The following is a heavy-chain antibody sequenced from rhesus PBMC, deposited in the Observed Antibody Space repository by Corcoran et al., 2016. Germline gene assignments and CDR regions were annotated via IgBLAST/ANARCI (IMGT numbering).Heavy chain of an antibody. D-gene: IGHD6-25*01. CDR2: ISSDGSTT. V-gene: IGHV3-119*01. J-gene: IGHJ4*01. Sequence: EVQLVESGGGLVQPGGSLRLSCAASGFTFSSYWMYWVRRAPGEGLGWVSRISSDGSTTSYADSVKGRFTISRENAKNSLYLQMNSLRAEDTAVYYCAAAIAAAGTGIDYWGQGVLVTVSS. CDR1: GFTFSSYW. CDR3: AAAIAAAGTGIDY.